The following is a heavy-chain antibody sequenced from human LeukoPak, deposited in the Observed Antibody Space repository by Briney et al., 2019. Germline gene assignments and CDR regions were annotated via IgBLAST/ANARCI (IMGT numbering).Heavy chain of an antibody. D-gene: IGHD3-10*01. CDR3: ARGYYAFDI. CDR1: GGSISSGDSY. V-gene: IGHV4-30-4*08. CDR2: IYSSGST. Sequence: SETLSLTCTVSGGSISSGDSYWSWIRQYPGKGLEWIGYIYSSGSTYYSPSLKSRVTISVDTSKNQFSLKLSSVTAADTAVYYCARGYYAFDIWGQGTMVTVSS. J-gene: IGHJ3*02.